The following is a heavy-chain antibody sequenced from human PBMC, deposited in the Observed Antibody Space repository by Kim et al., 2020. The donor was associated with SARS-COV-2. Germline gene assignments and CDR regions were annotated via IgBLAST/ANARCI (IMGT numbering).Heavy chain of an antibody. CDR1: GFTFSSYA. V-gene: IGHV3-30*04. CDR3: ARGVMWVYAISPANWFDP. CDR2: ISYDGSNK. D-gene: IGHD2-8*01. J-gene: IGHJ5*02. Sequence: GGSLRLSCAASGFTFSSYAMHWVRQAPGKGLEWVAVISYDGSNKYYADSVKGRFTISRDNSKNTLYLQMNSLRAEDTAVYYCARGVMWVYAISPANWFDPWGQGTLVTVSS.